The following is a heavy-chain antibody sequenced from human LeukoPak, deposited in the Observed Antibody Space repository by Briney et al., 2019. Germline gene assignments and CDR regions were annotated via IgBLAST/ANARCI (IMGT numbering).Heavy chain of an antibody. Sequence: SVKVSCKASGGTFSSYTITWVRQAPGQGLEWMGGIIPIFGTANYAQNFQGRVTITADESTSTAYMELSSLRSEDTAVYYCARDACSGGSCQAYYFDYWGQGTLVTVSS. CDR2: IIPIFGTA. CDR1: GGTFSSYT. CDR3: ARDACSGGSCQAYYFDY. J-gene: IGHJ4*02. D-gene: IGHD2-15*01. V-gene: IGHV1-69*13.